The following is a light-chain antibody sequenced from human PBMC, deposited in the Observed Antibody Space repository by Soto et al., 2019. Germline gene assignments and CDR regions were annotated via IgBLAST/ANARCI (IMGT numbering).Light chain of an antibody. Sequence: QSVLTQPASVSGSPGQSITISCTGTSHDIGGYKYVSWYQQHPGKAPKLMIYEVSNRPSGVSNRFSGSKSGNTASLTISGLQAEDEADYYCMCYAGGNNWVFGGGTKLTVL. V-gene: IGLV2-14*01. CDR1: SHDIGGYKY. J-gene: IGLJ3*02. CDR2: EVS. CDR3: MCYAGGNNWV.